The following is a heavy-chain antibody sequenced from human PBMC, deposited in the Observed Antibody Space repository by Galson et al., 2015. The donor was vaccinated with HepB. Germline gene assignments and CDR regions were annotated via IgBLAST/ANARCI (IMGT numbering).Heavy chain of an antibody. D-gene: IGHD4-11*01. CDR2: ISAYNGNT. J-gene: IGHJ4*02. Sequence: SVKVSCKASGYTFTSYGISWVRQAPGQGLEWMGWISAYNGNTNYAQKLQGRVTMTTDTSTSTAYMELRSLRSDDTAVYYCAREPMTTSLPDPNVAEYYFDYWGQGTLVTVSS. V-gene: IGHV1-18*04. CDR1: GYTFTSYG. CDR3: AREPMTTSLPDPNVAEYYFDY.